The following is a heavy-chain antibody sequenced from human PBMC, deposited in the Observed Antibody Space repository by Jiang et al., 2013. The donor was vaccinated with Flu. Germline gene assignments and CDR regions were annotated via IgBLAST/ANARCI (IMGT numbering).Heavy chain of an antibody. V-gene: IGHV3-30-3*01. Sequence: QLVESGGGVVQPGRSLRLSCAASGFTFSSYAMHWVRQAPGKGLEWVAVISYDGSNKYYADSVKGRFTISRDNSKNTLYLQMNSLRAEDTAVYYCARETYYYDSSGYPDYWGQGTLVTVSS. CDR3: ARETYYYDSSGYPDY. CDR1: GFTFSSYA. CDR2: ISYDGSNK. J-gene: IGHJ4*02. D-gene: IGHD3-22*01.